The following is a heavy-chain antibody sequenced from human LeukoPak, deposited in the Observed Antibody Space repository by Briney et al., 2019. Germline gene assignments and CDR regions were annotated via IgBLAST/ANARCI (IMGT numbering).Heavy chain of an antibody. Sequence: LGASVKVSCKASGYTFTSYYMHWVRQAPGQGLEWMGIINPSGGSTSYAQKFQGRVTMTRDTSISTAYMELSRLRSDDTAVYYCARDSGERGSGSYLIAYWGQGTLVTVSS. CDR2: INPSGGST. V-gene: IGHV1-46*01. D-gene: IGHD3-10*01. CDR3: ARDSGERGSGSYLIAY. CDR1: GYTFTSYY. J-gene: IGHJ4*02.